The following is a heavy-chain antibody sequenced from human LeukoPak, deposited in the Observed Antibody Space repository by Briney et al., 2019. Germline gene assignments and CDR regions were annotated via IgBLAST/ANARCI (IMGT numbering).Heavy chain of an antibody. CDR2: ISTTDDT. CDR3: ARGRSGSYFDS. J-gene: IGHJ4*02. V-gene: IGHV3-13*04. CDR1: GFTFSTYD. D-gene: IGHD1-26*01. Sequence: GGSLRLSCAASGFTFSTYDMHWVRQATGKGLEWVSAISTTDDTYYPGSVKGRLTISRENAKSSLYLQMNSLRAEDTAVYYCARGRSGSYFDSWGQGTLVAVSS.